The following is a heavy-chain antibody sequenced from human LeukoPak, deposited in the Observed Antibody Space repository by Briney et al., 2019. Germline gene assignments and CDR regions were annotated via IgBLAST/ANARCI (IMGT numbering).Heavy chain of an antibody. CDR3: ARRPSYPSRYCSSTSCKNWFDP. Sequence: SETLSLTCAVYGGSFSGYYWSWIRQPPGKGLEWIGEINHSGSTNYNPSLKSRVTISVDTSKNQFSLKLSSVTAADTAVYYCARRPSYPSRYCSSTSCKNWFDPWGQGTLVTVSS. CDR1: GGSFSGYY. J-gene: IGHJ5*02. V-gene: IGHV4-34*01. D-gene: IGHD2-2*01. CDR2: INHSGST.